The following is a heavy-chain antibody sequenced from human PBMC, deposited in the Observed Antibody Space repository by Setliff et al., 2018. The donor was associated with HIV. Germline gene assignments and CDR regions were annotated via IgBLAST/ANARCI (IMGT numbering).Heavy chain of an antibody. Sequence: ASVKVSCKASGYTFTSYAISWVRQAPGQGLEWMGWISAYSGNTHYAQRLQDRVTMTTDTSTSTAYMDLRSLRSDDMAVYYCARHPSGWYGDYFFDYWCQGTLVTVSS. CDR2: ISAYSGNT. J-gene: IGHJ4*02. V-gene: IGHV1-18*03. D-gene: IGHD4-17*01. CDR1: GYTFTSYA. CDR3: ARHPSGWYGDYFFDY.